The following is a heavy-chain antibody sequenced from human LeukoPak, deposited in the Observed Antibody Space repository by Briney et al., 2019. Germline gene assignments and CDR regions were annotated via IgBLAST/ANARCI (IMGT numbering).Heavy chain of an antibody. CDR3: AREGSSGYSGYFDL. D-gene: IGHD3-22*01. V-gene: IGHV3-33*01. J-gene: IGHJ2*01. CDR2: IWYDGSNK. Sequence: GGSLRLSCAVSGFTFSSYGMHWVRQAPGKGLEWVAVIWYDGSNKYYADSVKARFPISRDNSKNTLYLQMNSLRAEDTAVYYCAREGSSGYSGYFDLWGRGTLVTVSS. CDR1: GFTFSSYG.